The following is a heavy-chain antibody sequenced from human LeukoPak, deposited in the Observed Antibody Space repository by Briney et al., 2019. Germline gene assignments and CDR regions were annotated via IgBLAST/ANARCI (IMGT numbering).Heavy chain of an antibody. Sequence: SETLSLTCTVSGGSISSGGYYWSWIRQHPGMGLEWIGYVYYSGSTYYNPSLKSRVTISVDTSKNQFSLKLSSVTAADTAVYYCARDSAEMATISWGQGTLVTVSS. CDR2: VYYSGST. D-gene: IGHD5-24*01. J-gene: IGHJ4*02. CDR1: GGSISSGGYY. V-gene: IGHV4-31*03. CDR3: ARDSAEMATIS.